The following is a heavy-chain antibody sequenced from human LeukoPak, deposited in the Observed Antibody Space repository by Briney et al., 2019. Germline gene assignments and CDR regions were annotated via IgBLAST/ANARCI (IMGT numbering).Heavy chain of an antibody. CDR1: GFTFSSYA. D-gene: IGHD3-9*01. Sequence: GGSLRLSCAASGFTFSSYAMSWVRQAPGKGLEWVSDICGSGGSTYYADSVKGRFTLSRDNSKNTLYLQMNSLRAEDTAVYYCAKERYNDWLTPDWFAPWGQGTLITVSS. V-gene: IGHV3-23*01. CDR3: AKERYNDWLTPDWFAP. J-gene: IGHJ5*02. CDR2: ICGSGGST.